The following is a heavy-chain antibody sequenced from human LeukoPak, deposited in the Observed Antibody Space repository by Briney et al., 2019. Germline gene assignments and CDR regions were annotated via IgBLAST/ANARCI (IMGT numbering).Heavy chain of an antibody. CDR3: AREGYYYYYMDV. CDR2: IHHSGST. Sequence: SGTLSLTCAVSGGSISTNNWWTWVRQPPGKGLEWIGEIHHSGSTNYNPSLKSRVTISVDKSKTQFSLKLSSVTAADTAVYYCAREGYYYYYMDVWGKGTTVTVSS. J-gene: IGHJ6*03. CDR1: GGSISTNNW. V-gene: IGHV4-4*02.